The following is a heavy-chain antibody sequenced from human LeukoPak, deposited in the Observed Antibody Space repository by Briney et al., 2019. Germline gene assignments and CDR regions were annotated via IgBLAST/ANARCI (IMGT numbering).Heavy chain of an antibody. Sequence: KASETLSLTRGVSVGSIRSGNWWTWVRQFPGKGLEWIGEIFYNWTLNYNPSLKSRVTISADSFKNHFSLKLTSVTAADTAVDYCATAPILRGEGGEHYKYGMDVWGQGTTVIVSS. D-gene: IGHD2-2*02. CDR3: ATAPILRGEGGEHYKYGMDV. CDR1: VGSIRSGNW. J-gene: IGHJ6*02. V-gene: IGHV4/OR15-8*01. CDR2: IFYNWTL.